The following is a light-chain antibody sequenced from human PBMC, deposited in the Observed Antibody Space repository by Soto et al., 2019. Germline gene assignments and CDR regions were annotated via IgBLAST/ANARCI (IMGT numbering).Light chain of an antibody. V-gene: IGLV2-8*01. Sequence: QSALTQPPSASGSPGQSVTISCTGTSSDVGGYNYVSWYQQHPGKAPKLMIYEVSKRPSGVPDRFSGSKSGNTASLTVSGLQAEDEADYYCSSNASSHNSLYVFGTGTKVT. CDR2: EVS. J-gene: IGLJ1*01. CDR1: SSDVGGYNY. CDR3: SSNASSHNSLYV.